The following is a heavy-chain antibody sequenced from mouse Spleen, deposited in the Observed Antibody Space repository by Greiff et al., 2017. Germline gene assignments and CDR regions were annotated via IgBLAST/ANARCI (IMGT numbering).Heavy chain of an antibody. J-gene: IGHJ3*01. CDR1: GFTFSSYT. V-gene: IGHV5-12-2*01. Sequence: EVKLVESGGGLVQPGGSLKLSCAASGFTFSSYTMSWVRQTPEKRLEWVAYISNGGGSTYYPDTVKGRFTISRDNAKNTLYLQMSSLKSEDTAMYYCARQTSLFYDYFAYWGQGTLVTVSA. CDR2: ISNGGGST. D-gene: IGHD2-4*01. CDR3: ARQTSLFYDYFAY.